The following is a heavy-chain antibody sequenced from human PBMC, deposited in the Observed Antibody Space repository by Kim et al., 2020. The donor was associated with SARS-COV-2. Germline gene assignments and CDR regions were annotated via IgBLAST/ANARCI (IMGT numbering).Heavy chain of an antibody. CDR3: AKDLSGLARKIYYFDY. D-gene: IGHD3-10*01. Sequence: GGSLRLSCAASGFTFSSYGMHWVRQAPGKGLEWVAVISYDGSNKYYADSVKGRFTISRDNSKNTLYLQMNSLRAEDTAVYYCAKDLSGLARKIYYFDYWGQGTLVTVSS. V-gene: IGHV3-30*18. CDR2: ISYDGSNK. J-gene: IGHJ4*02. CDR1: GFTFSSYG.